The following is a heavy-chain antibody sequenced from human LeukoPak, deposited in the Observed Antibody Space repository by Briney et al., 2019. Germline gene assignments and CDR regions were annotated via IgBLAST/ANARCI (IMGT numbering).Heavy chain of an antibody. Sequence: PGGSLRLSCAASGFTFSDYAMNWVRQAPGKGLEWLSYINTSSSTMYYADSVKGRFTISRDNAKNSLYLQMNSLRDEDTAVYYCARVSRAGFGELLSFDYWGQGTLVTVSS. V-gene: IGHV3-48*02. CDR3: ARVSRAGFGELLSFDY. D-gene: IGHD3-10*01. J-gene: IGHJ4*02. CDR1: GFTFSDYA. CDR2: INTSSSTM.